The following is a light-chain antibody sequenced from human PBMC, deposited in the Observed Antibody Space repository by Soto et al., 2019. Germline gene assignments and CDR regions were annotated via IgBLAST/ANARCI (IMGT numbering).Light chain of an antibody. V-gene: IGKV3-15*01. J-gene: IGKJ1*01. Sequence: EIVLTQSPGTLSLSPGERATLSCRASESVSSSSLAWYQQKPGQAPRLLMHGASTRATSFPARFSGSGSGTDFTLTISSLQPEDFAVYYCQQYNNWPWTFGQGTKVDIK. CDR2: GAS. CDR1: ESVSSS. CDR3: QQYNNWPWT.